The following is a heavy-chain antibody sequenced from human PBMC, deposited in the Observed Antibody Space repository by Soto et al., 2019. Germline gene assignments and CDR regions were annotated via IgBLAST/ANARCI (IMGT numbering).Heavy chain of an antibody. D-gene: IGHD5-12*01. J-gene: IGHJ2*01. CDR1: GGTFSSYT. CDR2: IIPIFGTA. CDR3: ARGNHRWLQLWYFDL. V-gene: IGHV1-69*12. Sequence: QVQLVQSGTEVKKPGSSVTVSCKASGGTFSSYTISWVRQAPGQGLEWMGGIIPIFGTASYAQKCQGRVTITADEATSTAYMELSSLRSEATAVYYCARGNHRWLQLWYFDLWGRGTLVTVSS.